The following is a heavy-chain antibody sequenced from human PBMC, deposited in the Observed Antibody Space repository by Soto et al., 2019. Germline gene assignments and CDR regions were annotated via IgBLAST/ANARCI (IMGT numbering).Heavy chain of an antibody. CDR3: ARGGDAAGYFNFDH. CDR1: GYMFTKSA. D-gene: IGHD2-21*01. CDR2: ISGDSGNT. J-gene: IGHJ4*03. V-gene: IGHV1-3*01. Sequence: QVHLVQSGAEVKKPGASVKVSCKASGYMFTKSAMHWVRQAPGQGLEWMGWISGDSGNTKYAPKLQDRVTITRDNSASTAYMELSSLRSEDTALYYCARGGDAAGYFNFDHWGQGTLVTVSS.